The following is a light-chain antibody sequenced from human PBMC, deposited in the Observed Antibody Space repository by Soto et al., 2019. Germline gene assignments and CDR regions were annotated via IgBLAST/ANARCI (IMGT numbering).Light chain of an antibody. J-gene: IGKJ4*01. CDR3: EKYNSAPLT. V-gene: IGKV1-27*01. CDR2: AAS. Sequence: DIQMTQSPSSLSASVGDRVTITCRARHGTSTYLGWYQQKPGNVPKLLIYAASTLKSGVPSRFSGSGSGTDVTLTISSLQPEDVATYYCEKYNSAPLTFGGGTKVEIK. CDR1: HGTSTY.